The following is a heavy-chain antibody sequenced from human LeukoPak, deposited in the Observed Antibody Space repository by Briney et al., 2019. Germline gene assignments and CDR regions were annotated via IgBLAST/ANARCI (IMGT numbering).Heavy chain of an antibody. J-gene: IGHJ4*02. D-gene: IGHD4-17*01. CDR3: ASQARHGESGY. CDR1: GGSISSSSYY. Sequence: PSETLSLTCTVSGGSISSSSYYWSWIRQPPGKGLEWIGYIYYSGSTNYNPSLKSRVTISVDTSKNQFSLKLSSVTAADTAVYYCASQARHGESGYWGQGTLVTVSS. V-gene: IGHV4-61*01. CDR2: IYYSGST.